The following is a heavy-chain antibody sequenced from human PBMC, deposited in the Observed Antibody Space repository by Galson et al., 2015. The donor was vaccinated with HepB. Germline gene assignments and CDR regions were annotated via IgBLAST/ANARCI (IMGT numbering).Heavy chain of an antibody. CDR2: ISAYNGNT. Sequence: SVKVSCKASGYTFTSYGISWVRQAPGQGLEWMGWISAYNGNTNYAQKLQGRVTMTTDTSTSTAYMELRSLRSDDTAVYYCARVVHDYGDPNWFDPWGQGTLVTVSS. D-gene: IGHD4-17*01. J-gene: IGHJ5*02. CDR3: ARVVHDYGDPNWFDP. CDR1: GYTFTSYG. V-gene: IGHV1-18*04.